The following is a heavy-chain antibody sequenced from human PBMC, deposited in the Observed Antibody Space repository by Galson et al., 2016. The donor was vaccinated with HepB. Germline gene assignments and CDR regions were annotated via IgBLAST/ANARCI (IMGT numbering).Heavy chain of an antibody. CDR2: ISGGGSNT. CDR3: AKGRGPRLTTVVTREDAYFYYNLAV. J-gene: IGHJ6*03. CDR1: GFTFTSYA. Sequence: SLRLSCAASGFTFTSYAMSWVRQPPGKGLDWVSAISGGGSNTFYADSVKGRFTISRDSSSNTLYLHMNSLRAENTAVYYCAKGRGPRLTTVVTREDAYFYYNLAVWGKGTTVTVSS. V-gene: IGHV3-23*01. D-gene: IGHD4-11*01.